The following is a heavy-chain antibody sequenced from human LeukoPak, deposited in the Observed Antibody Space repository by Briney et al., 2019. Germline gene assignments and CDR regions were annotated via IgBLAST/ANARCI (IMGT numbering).Heavy chain of an antibody. CDR2: INWNGGST. CDR1: GFTFDDYG. CDR3: ARVGEYSSYFDY. V-gene: IGHV3-20*04. J-gene: IGHJ4*02. D-gene: IGHD6-6*01. Sequence: PGGSLRLSCAASGFTFDDYGMSWVRQAPGKGLEWVSGINWNGGSTGYADSVKGRFTFSRDNAKNSLYLQMNSPRAEDTALYYCARVGEYSSYFDYWGQGTLVTVSS.